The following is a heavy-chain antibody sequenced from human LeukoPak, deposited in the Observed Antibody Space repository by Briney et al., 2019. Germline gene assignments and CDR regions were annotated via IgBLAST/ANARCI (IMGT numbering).Heavy chain of an antibody. Sequence: TGGSLRLSCAASGFTFSSYAMSWVRQAPGKGLEWVSAISGSGGSTYNADSVKGRFTISRDNSKNTLYLQMNGLRAEDTAVYYCAKTHGATDYWGQGTLVTVSS. D-gene: IGHD4-17*01. V-gene: IGHV3-23*01. CDR3: AKTHGATDY. CDR2: ISGSGGST. J-gene: IGHJ4*02. CDR1: GFTFSSYA.